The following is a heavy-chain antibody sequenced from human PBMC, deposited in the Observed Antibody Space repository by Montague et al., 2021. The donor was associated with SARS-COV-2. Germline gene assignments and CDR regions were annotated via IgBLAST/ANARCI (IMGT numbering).Heavy chain of an antibody. CDR3: ARLTAGYCSGGSGYWGTGLDY. J-gene: IGHJ4*02. D-gene: IGHD2-15*01. CDR2: IYYSGST. V-gene: IGHV4-31*03. CDR1: GDSISTGDYY. Sequence: TLSLTCTVSGDSISTGDYYWSWIRPPPGKGLECVGYIYYSGSTYYTPSLKSRVIISVDTSKNQFSLKLSSVAAAATAVYFCARLTAGYCSGGSGYWGTGLDYWGQGTLVTVSS.